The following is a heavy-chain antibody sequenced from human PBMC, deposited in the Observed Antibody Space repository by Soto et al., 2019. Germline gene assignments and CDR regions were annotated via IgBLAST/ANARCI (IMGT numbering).Heavy chain of an antibody. CDR2: ISGSGGST. CDR3: AKDSSGWYEAWFDY. D-gene: IGHD6-19*01. CDR1: GFTFSSYA. Sequence: GGSLRLSCAASGFTFSSYAMSWVRQAPGKGLEWVSAISGSGGSTYYADSVKGRVTISRDNSKNTLYLQMNSLRAEDTAVYYCAKDSSGWYEAWFDYWGQGTLVTVSS. V-gene: IGHV3-23*01. J-gene: IGHJ4*02.